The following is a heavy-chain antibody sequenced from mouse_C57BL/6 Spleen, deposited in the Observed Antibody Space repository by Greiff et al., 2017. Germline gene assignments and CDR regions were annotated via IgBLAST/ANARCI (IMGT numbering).Heavy chain of an antibody. Sequence: EVTLVESGGDLVKPGGSLRLSCAVSGFTFSSYGMSLVRLTPAKRMGWVATIRSGGSYTYYPDSVKGRFTISRDNAKNTLYLQMSSLKSEDTAMYYCARQGTTVFDYWGQGTTLTVSS. CDR1: GFTFSSYG. V-gene: IGHV5-6*01. CDR3: ARQGTTVFDY. J-gene: IGHJ2*01. D-gene: IGHD1-1*01. CDR2: IRSGGSYT.